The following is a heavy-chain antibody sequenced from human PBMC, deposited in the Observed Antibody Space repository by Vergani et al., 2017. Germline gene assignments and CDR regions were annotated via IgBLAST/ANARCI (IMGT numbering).Heavy chain of an antibody. CDR1: GYTFSTYG. CDR3: ARDDSSSSFLLVDY. Sequence: QVQLVQSGAEVKKPGASVKVSCTASGYTFSTYGISWVRQAPGQGLEWMGWISAYNGNTHYAQKVQGRVSMTTDTSTSTAYMELRSLRSDDTAVYYCARDDSSSSFLLVDYWGQGTLVTVSS. V-gene: IGHV1-18*01. D-gene: IGHD6-6*01. J-gene: IGHJ4*02. CDR2: ISAYNGNT.